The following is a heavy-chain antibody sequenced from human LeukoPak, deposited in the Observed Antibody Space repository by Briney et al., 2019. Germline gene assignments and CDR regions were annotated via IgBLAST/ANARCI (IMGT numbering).Heavy chain of an antibody. V-gene: IGHV1-2*02. CDR3: ARASRITMVRGVIINSDY. CDR1: GYTFTAYY. CDR2: INPNSGGT. Sequence: GASVKVSCKASGYTFTAYYMHWVRQAPGQGLEWVGWINPNSGGTNHAQKFQGRVTMTRDTSISTAYMELSRLRSDDTAVYYCARASRITMVRGVIINSDYWGQGTLVTVSS. J-gene: IGHJ4*02. D-gene: IGHD3-10*01.